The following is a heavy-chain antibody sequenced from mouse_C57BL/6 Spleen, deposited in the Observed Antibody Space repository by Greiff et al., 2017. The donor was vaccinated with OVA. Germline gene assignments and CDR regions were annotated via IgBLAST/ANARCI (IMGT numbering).Heavy chain of an antibody. J-gene: IGHJ4*01. CDR2: IWSGGST. V-gene: IGHV2-4*01. CDR1: GFSLTSYG. Sequence: QVQLKQSGPGLVQPSQSLSITCTVSGFSLTSYGVHWVRQPPGKGLEWLGVIWSGGSTDYNAAFISRLSISKDNSKSQVFFKMNSLQADDTAIYYCAKGYGYDGLAMDYWGQGTSVTVSS. CDR3: AKGYGYDGLAMDY. D-gene: IGHD2-2*01.